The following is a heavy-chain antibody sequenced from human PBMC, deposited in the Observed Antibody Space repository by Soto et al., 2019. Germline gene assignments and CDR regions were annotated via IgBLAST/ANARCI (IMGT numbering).Heavy chain of an antibody. V-gene: IGHV3-11*04. D-gene: IGHD3-3*01. J-gene: IGHJ3*02. Sequence: PGGSLRLSCAASGFTFSDYYMSWIRQAPGKGLEWVSYISSSGSTIYYADAVKGRFTISRDNAKNSLYLQMNSLRAEDTAVYYCAKDGLRFLEWLSGDAFDIWGQGTMVTVSS. CDR2: ISSSGSTI. CDR1: GFTFSDYY. CDR3: AKDGLRFLEWLSGDAFDI.